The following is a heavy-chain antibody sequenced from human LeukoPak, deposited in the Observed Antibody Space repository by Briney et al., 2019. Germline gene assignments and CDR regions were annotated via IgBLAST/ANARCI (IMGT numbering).Heavy chain of an antibody. CDR2: MYHSGNT. CDR1: GHSISSAYY. D-gene: IGHD5-12*01. J-gene: IGHJ4*02. CDR3: ARVITSGYYFFDY. V-gene: IGHV4-38-2*02. Sequence: SETLSLTCTVSGHSISSAYYWGWIRQPPGKGLEWIGNMYHSGNTYYNPSLKSRVTISVDTSKNQFSLKLTSVTAADTAVYYCARVITSGYYFFDYWGQGTLVTVSS.